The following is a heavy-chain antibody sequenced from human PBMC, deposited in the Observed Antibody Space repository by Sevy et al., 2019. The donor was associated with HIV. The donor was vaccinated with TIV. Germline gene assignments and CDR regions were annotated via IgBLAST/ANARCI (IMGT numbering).Heavy chain of an antibody. V-gene: IGHV3-30*03. CDR2: ISYDGSNK. J-gene: IGHJ4*02. Sequence: GGSLRLSCAASGLTFSTYGMHWVRQAPGKGLEWVAVISYDGSNKYYADSVKGRFTISRDNSKNTLYLQMNSLRAEDTAVYYCARDQYYDSSGSPYFDYWGQGTLVTVSS. CDR3: ARDQYYDSSGSPYFDY. D-gene: IGHD3-22*01. CDR1: GLTFSTYG.